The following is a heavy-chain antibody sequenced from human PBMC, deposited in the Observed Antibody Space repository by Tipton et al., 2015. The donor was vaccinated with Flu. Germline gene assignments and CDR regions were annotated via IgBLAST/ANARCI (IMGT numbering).Heavy chain of an antibody. Sequence: TLSLTCGVSGDSIRSSNYYWGWIRQPPGKGLEWIGNTFHSGNTYLNPSLKSRVTISIDTSRNQFPLKVSSVTAADTAVYYCARRDYSNYVSEPKNWFDPWGQGALVTVSS. J-gene: IGHJ5*02. V-gene: IGHV4-39*06. D-gene: IGHD4-11*01. CDR2: TFHSGNT. CDR1: GDSIRSSNYY. CDR3: ARRDYSNYVSEPKNWFDP.